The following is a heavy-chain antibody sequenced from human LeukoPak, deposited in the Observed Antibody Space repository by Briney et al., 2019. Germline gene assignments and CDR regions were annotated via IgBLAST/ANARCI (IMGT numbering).Heavy chain of an antibody. J-gene: IGHJ5*02. D-gene: IGHD3-10*01. CDR3: ARDRHGSGSAHSFDP. Sequence: PSETLSLTCSVSGGSVSSYYWSWIRQPPGKGLEWIGYIYSSGSTNYNPSLKSRVTISVDTSKNQFSPKLRSATAADTAVYYCARDRHGSGSAHSFDPWGQGTLVTVSS. CDR2: IYSSGST. V-gene: IGHV4-59*02. CDR1: GGSVSSYY.